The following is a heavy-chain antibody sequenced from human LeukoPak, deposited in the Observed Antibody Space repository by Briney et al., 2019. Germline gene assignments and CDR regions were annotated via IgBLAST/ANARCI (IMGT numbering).Heavy chain of an antibody. J-gene: IGHJ4*02. Sequence: PSKTLSLTCTVSGDSISTYYWSWIRQPPGKGLEWIGNVENTGIINYNPSLESRVTISVDTSKNQFSLRLSSVTAADTAVYYCARAVGDSGYGRYFDYWGQGTLVTVSS. CDR2: VENTGII. CDR1: GDSISTYY. V-gene: IGHV4-59*01. D-gene: IGHD5-12*01. CDR3: ARAVGDSGYGRYFDY.